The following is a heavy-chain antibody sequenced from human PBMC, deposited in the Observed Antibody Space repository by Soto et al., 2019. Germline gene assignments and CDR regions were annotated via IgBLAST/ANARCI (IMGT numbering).Heavy chain of an antibody. Sequence: PGGSLRLSCAASGFTFSSYSMNWVRQAPGKGLEWVSSISSSSSYIYYAESVKGRFTISRDSSDNTLYLQMNSLRPEDSAVYYCARDMFRGAPDYLDFWGQGTVVTVSS. V-gene: IGHV3-21*01. CDR1: GFTFSSYS. CDR3: ARDMFRGAPDYLDF. CDR2: ISSSSSYI. J-gene: IGHJ4*02. D-gene: IGHD3-10*01.